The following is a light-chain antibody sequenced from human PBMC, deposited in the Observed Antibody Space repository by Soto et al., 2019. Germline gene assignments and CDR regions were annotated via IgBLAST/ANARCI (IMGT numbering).Light chain of an antibody. CDR3: QQYYSSRT. V-gene: IGKV3-20*01. Sequence: EIVLTQSPGTVSLSPGERATLSCRASESVGSRWLAWDQQKPGQAPRVLIYGGSNRATGIPDRFSGSGSGTDFTLTISRLEPEAFAVYYCQQYYSSRTFGQGTKVEMK. J-gene: IGKJ1*01. CDR2: GGS. CDR1: ESVGSRW.